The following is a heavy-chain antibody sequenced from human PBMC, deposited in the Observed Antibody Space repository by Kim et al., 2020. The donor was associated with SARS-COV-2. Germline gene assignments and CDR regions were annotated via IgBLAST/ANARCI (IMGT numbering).Heavy chain of an antibody. CDR1: GFTFSSCA. D-gene: IGHD4-17*01. CDR3: AKSSGQTGYGEHSLDS. J-gene: IGHJ4*02. Sequence: GGSLRLSCAASGFTFSSCAMNWVRQAPGKGLEWVSAVSGSGGRTYYADSVKGRFTISRVSSKNTVFLQMNRLTADDTAVYYCAKSSGQTGYGEHSLDSWGQGTLVTVSS. CDR2: VSGSGGRT. V-gene: IGHV3-23*01.